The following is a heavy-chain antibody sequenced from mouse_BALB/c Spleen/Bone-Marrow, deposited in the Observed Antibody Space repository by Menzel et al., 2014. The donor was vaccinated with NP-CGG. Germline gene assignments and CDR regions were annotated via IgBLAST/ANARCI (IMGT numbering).Heavy chain of an antibody. CDR3: ARVSPYWYFDV. CDR2: ISHSGGSS. V-gene: IGHV5-12-2*01. J-gene: IGHJ1*01. Sequence: EVNVVESGGGFVQPGGSLKLSCAASGFTFSSYIMSWVRQTPEKRLEWVAYISHSGGSSYYLDTVKGRFTISRDNAKNTLYLQMSSLKSEDTAMYYCARVSPYWYFDVWGAGTTVTVSS. D-gene: IGHD6-2*01. CDR1: GFTFSSYI.